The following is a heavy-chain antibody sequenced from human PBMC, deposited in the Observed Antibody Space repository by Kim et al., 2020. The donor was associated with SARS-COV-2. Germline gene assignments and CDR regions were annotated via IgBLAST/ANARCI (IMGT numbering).Heavy chain of an antibody. Sequence: GGSLRLSCAASGFPFSNYWMHWVRQGPGKGLEWVSRISSDGTSATYADSVKGRFTISRDNPKNTLFLEMNRLRAEDTAVYYCAVDTAFVYGLDVWGQGTTITVAS. D-gene: IGHD5-18*01. J-gene: IGHJ6*02. CDR2: ISSDGTSA. CDR1: GFPFSNYW. CDR3: AVDTAFVYGLDV. V-gene: IGHV3-74*03.